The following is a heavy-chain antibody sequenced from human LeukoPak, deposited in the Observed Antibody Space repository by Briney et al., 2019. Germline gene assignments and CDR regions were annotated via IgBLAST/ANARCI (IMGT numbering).Heavy chain of an antibody. D-gene: IGHD1-26*01. Sequence: PSETLSLTCTVSGGSISSYYWSWIRQPPGKGLEWIGYIYYSGSTNYNPSLKSRVTISVDTSKNQFSLKLSSVTAADTAVYYCARKSIVGASDYWGQGTLVTVSS. J-gene: IGHJ4*02. CDR3: ARKSIVGASDY. CDR2: IYYSGST. V-gene: IGHV4-59*08. CDR1: GGSISSYY.